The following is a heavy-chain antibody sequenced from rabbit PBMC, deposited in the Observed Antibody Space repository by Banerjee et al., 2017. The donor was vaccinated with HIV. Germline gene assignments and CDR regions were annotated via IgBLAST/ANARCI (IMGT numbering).Heavy chain of an antibody. CDR2: IDPVFGST. V-gene: IGHV1S47*01. CDR1: GFDFSSYG. D-gene: IGHD6-1*01. J-gene: IGHJ4*01. Sequence: QEQLVESGGGLVQPGGSLKLSCKASGFDFSSYGVSWVRQAPGKGLEWIGYIDPVFGSTYYASWVNGRFTISSHNAQNTLYLQLNSLTAADTATYFCVRSTYGYAGYAYAFNLWGPGTLVTVS. CDR3: VRSTYGYAGYAYAFNL.